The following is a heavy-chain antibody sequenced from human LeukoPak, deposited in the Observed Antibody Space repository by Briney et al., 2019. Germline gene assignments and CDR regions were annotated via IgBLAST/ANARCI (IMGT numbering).Heavy chain of an antibody. J-gene: IGHJ6*02. CDR2: IKQDGSEK. V-gene: IGHV3-7*05. CDR1: GFTFTSAW. CDR3: GMAMDV. Sequence: GGSLRLSCAGSGFTFTSAWMNWVRQAPGKGLEWVANIKQDGSEKYYVDSVKGRFTISRGNAKNSLYLQMSSLRAEDTAVYYCGMAMDVWGRGTTVTVSS. D-gene: IGHD5-24*01.